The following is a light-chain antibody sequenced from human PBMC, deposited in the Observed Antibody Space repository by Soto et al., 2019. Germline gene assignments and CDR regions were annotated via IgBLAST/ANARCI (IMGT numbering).Light chain of an antibody. CDR1: QFIDRY. CDR3: QQRSNLPPT. V-gene: IGKV3-11*01. J-gene: IGKJ5*01. Sequence: EIVLTQSPGTLSLSPGERANLSCRASQFIDRYLAWYRQIPCHAPRLLIYDASNRATGIPDRFSGGGSGTDFTLTISSLEPEDFAVYYCQQRSNLPPTFGQGTRLEIK. CDR2: DAS.